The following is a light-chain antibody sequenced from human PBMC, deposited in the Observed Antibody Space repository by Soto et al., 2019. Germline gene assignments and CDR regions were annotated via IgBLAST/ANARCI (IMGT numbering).Light chain of an antibody. CDR1: SSDIGSYNH. CDR3: ISYTDRQSYL. J-gene: IGLJ1*01. CDR2: AVS. V-gene: IGLV2-14*03. Sequence: QSALTQPASVSGSPGQSITISCSGTSSDIGSYNHVAWYQQFPGKSPKLMIYAVSDRPPGVSDRFSGSKSGITASRTISGLQTEDEADYYCISYTDRQSYLFGTGTKLTVL.